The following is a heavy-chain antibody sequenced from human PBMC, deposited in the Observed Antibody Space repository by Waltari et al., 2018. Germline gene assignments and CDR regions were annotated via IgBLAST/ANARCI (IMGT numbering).Heavy chain of an antibody. D-gene: IGHD6-19*01. CDR3: ARPHSSGWWYLDYFDY. V-gene: IGHV1-8*02. CDR2: MNPNSGNT. J-gene: IGHJ4*02. CDR1: GYTFTSYD. Sequence: QVQLVQSGAEVKKPGASVKVSCKASGYTFTSYDINWVRQATGQGLEWMGWMNPNSGNTGYAQKCQCRVTMTRNTSISTAYMELSSLSSEDTAVYYCARPHSSGWWYLDYFDYWGQGTLVTVSS.